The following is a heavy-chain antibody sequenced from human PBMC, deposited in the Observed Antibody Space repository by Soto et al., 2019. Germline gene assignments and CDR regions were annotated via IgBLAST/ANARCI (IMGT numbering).Heavy chain of an antibody. J-gene: IGHJ4*02. V-gene: IGHV4-39*01. CDR1: GGSISGSYYY. CDR2: VFYTGFT. D-gene: IGHD1-20*01. Sequence: PSETLSLTCAVSGGSISGSYYYWGWLRQSPGKGPEWIGSVFYTGFTSHNPSLESRGSLSVDTSKNQFSLKVSGVSEADTAVYYCATAQTGYNWNYFDHWGQGALVTVSS. CDR3: ATAQTGYNWNYFDH.